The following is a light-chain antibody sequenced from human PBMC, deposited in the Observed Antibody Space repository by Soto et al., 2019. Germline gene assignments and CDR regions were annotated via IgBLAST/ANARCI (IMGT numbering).Light chain of an antibody. CDR2: AAS. CDR3: QQLNTSPLFT. J-gene: IGKJ3*01. V-gene: IGKV1-9*01. CDR1: QDISRC. Sequence: DIQLTQSPSFLSASVGDRVTITCRASQDISRCLAWYQQKAGKAPKLLIYAASTLQKGVPSRFSGSGSGTEFTLTISSLQPDDFATYYCQQLNTSPLFTFGPGTEVDI.